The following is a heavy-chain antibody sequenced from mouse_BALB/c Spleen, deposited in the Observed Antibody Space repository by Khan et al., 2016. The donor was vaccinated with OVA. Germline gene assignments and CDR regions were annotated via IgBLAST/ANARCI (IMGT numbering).Heavy chain of an antibody. CDR2: ISYSGRT. V-gene: IGHV3-2*02. CDR1: GYSITSDYA. Sequence: EVQLQESGPGLVKPSQSLSLTCTVTGYSITSDYAWNWIRQFPGNKLEWMGYISYSGRTSYNPSLKSRISITRDTSKNQSFLQLNSVTTEDTAIYDCARSVTITTVVATDFDYWGQGTTLTVSS. J-gene: IGHJ2*01. CDR3: ARSVTITTVVATDFDY. D-gene: IGHD1-1*01.